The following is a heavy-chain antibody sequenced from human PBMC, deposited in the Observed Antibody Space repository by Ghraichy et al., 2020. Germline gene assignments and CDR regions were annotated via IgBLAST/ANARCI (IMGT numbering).Heavy chain of an antibody. Sequence: SETLSLTCAVYGGSFSGYYWSWIRQPPGKGLEWIGEINHSGSTNYNPSLKSRVTISVDTSKNQFSLKLSSVTAADTAVYYCARSGPRRAAAAGTGPYRGRFDPWGQGTLVTVSS. CDR2: INHSGST. CDR3: ARSGPRRAAAAGTGPYRGRFDP. CDR1: GGSFSGYY. D-gene: IGHD6-13*01. V-gene: IGHV4-34*01. J-gene: IGHJ5*02.